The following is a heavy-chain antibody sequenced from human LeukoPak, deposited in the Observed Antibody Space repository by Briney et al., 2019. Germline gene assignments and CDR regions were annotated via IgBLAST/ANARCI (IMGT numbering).Heavy chain of an antibody. D-gene: IGHD6-13*01. Sequence: SETLSLTCAVYGGSFSGYYWSWMRQPPGKGLEWIGEINHSGSTNYNPSLMSRVTISVDTSKNQFSLKLSSVTAADTAVYYCARVAPGIAAPDYWGQGTLVTVSS. V-gene: IGHV4-34*01. CDR3: ARVAPGIAAPDY. CDR1: GGSFSGYY. CDR2: INHSGST. J-gene: IGHJ4*02.